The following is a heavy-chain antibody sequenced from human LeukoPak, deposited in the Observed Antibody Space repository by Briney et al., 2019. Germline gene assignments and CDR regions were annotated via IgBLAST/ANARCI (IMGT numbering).Heavy chain of an antibody. D-gene: IGHD4/OR15-4a*01. V-gene: IGHV4-34*01. CDR3: ARARLFGYYYYYMDV. J-gene: IGHJ6*03. CDR1: GRSFSGYY. CDR2: INHSGST. Sequence: PSETLSLTCAVYGRSFSGYYWSWIRQPPGKGLELIGEINHSGSTNFNPSLKSRVTISVDTSKNQFSLKLSSVTAADTAVYYCARARLFGYYYYYMDVWGKGTTVTVSS.